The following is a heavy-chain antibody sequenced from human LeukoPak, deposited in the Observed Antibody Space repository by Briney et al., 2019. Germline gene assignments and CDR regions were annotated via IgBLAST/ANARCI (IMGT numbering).Heavy chain of an antibody. CDR2: IYNSGST. V-gene: IGHV4-59*01. Sequence: PSETLSLTCTVSGVSISIYYWSWIRQPPGKGLEWIGYIYNSGSTSYNPSLKSRATISADTSKNQFSLKLSSVTAADTAVYYCVRDRELNYWGQGTLVTVSS. J-gene: IGHJ4*02. D-gene: IGHD1-7*01. CDR3: VRDRELNY. CDR1: GVSISIYY.